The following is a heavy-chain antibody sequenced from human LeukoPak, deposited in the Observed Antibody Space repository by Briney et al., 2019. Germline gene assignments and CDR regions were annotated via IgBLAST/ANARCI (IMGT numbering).Heavy chain of an antibody. CDR3: ARDISDWSGYYTPPLGY. V-gene: IGHV4-31*03. Sequence: SETLSLTCTVSGGSISSGNYYWSWIRQHPGKGLEWIGYIHHSGSTYYNPSLKSRVIISVDTSKNQFSLKLNSVTAADTAVYYCARDISDWSGYYTPPLGYWGQGTLVTVSS. CDR1: GGSISSGNYY. D-gene: IGHD3-3*01. J-gene: IGHJ4*02. CDR2: IHHSGST.